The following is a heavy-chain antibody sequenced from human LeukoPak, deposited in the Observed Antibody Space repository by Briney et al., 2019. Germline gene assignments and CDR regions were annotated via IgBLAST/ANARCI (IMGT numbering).Heavy chain of an antibody. J-gene: IGHJ4*02. D-gene: IGHD3-22*01. CDR1: GFTFSRHW. Sequence: GGSLRLSCAASGFTFSRHWMTWVRQAPGKGLEWVANIKHDGSEKNYVDSVKGRFTISRDNAKNSLYLQMNSLRAEDTAVYYCATPLDYYDRSDSHQGGDWGQGALVTVSS. CDR2: IKHDGSEK. V-gene: IGHV3-7*03. CDR3: ATPLDYYDRSDSHQGGD.